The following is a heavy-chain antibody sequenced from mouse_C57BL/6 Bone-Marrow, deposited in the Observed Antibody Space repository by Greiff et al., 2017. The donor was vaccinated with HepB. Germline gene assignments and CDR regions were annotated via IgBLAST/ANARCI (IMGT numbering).Heavy chain of an antibody. CDR2: ISNGGGST. CDR3: ARRDSNFPWFAY. Sequence: EVKLEESGGGLVQPGGSLKLSCAASGFTFSDYYMYWVRQTPEKRLEWVAYISNGGGSTYYPDTVKGRFTISRDNAKNTLYLQMSRLKSEDTAMYYCARRDSNFPWFAYWGQGTLVTVSA. CDR1: GFTFSDYY. D-gene: IGHD2-5*01. J-gene: IGHJ3*01. V-gene: IGHV5-12*01.